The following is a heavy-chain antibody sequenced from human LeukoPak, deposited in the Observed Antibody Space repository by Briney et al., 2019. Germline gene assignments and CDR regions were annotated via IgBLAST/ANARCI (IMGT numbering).Heavy chain of an antibody. J-gene: IGHJ3*02. CDR3: ARARDGYNWGAFDI. CDR2: IKQDGSEK. CDR1: GFTFSSYG. V-gene: IGHV3-7*01. D-gene: IGHD5-24*01. Sequence: GGSLRLSCAASGFTFSSYGMHWVRQAPGKGLEWVANIKQDGSEKYYVDSVKGRFTISRDNAKNSLYLQMNSLRAEDTAVYYCARARDGYNWGAFDIWGQGTMVTVSS.